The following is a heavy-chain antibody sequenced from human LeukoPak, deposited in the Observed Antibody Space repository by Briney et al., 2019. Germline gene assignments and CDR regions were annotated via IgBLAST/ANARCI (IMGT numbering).Heavy chain of an antibody. CDR3: ARVSSSWYQDWYFDL. CDR2: IDTSGNT. CDR1: GGSISSYY. V-gene: IGHV4-4*07. Sequence: SETLSLTRTVSGGSISSYYWSWIRQPAGKGLEWSGRIDTSGNTNYKPSLKSRVTMSVGTSKNQFSLKLSSLTAADTAVYYCARVSSSWYQDWYFDLWGRGTLVTVSS. J-gene: IGHJ2*01. D-gene: IGHD6-13*01.